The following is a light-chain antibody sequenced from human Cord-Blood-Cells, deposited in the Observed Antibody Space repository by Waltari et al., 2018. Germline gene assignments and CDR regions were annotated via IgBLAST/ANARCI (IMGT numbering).Light chain of an antibody. J-gene: IGLJ3*02. CDR3: CSYAGSSTSWV. CDR1: SSDVGSYNL. Sequence: QSALTQPASVSGSPGQSITISCTGTSSDVGSYNLVSWYQQPPGKAPKPMIYEGSKRPSGVSNRFSGSKSGNTASLTISGRQAEDEADYYCCSYAGSSTSWVFGGGTKLTVL. CDR2: EGS. V-gene: IGLV2-23*01.